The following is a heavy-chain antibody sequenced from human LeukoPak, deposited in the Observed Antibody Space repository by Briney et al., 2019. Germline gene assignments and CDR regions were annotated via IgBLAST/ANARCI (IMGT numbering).Heavy chain of an antibody. J-gene: IGHJ4*02. CDR1: GFTFSSYA. D-gene: IGHD3-16*02. CDR2: ISGSGGST. CDR3: AKDAGLEELSLYPAPSDY. V-gene: IGHV3-23*01. Sequence: GGSLRLSCAASGFTFSSYAMSWVRQAPGKGLGWVSAISGSGGSTYYADSVKGRFTISRDNSKNTLYLQMNSLRAEDTAVYYCAKDAGLEELSLYPAPSDYWGQGTLVTVSS.